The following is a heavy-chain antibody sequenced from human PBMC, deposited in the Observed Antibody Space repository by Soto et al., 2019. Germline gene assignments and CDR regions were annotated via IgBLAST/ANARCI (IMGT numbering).Heavy chain of an antibody. CDR3: ARADRVAATHYYYYGMDV. V-gene: IGHV3-30-3*01. CDR2: ISYDGSNK. CDR1: GFTFSSYA. Sequence: SLRLSCAASGFTFSSYAMHWVRQAPGKGLEWVAVISYDGSNKYYADSVKGRFTISRDNSKNTLYLQMNSLRAEDTAVYYCARADRVAATHYYYYGMDVWGQGTTVTVSS. J-gene: IGHJ6*02. D-gene: IGHD2-15*01.